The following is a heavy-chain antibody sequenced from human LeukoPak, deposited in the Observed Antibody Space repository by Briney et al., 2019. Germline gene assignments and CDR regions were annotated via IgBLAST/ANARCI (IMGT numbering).Heavy chain of an antibody. Sequence: GGSLRLSCAASGFTFSSYLMSWVRQAPGKGLEWVANIKEDESEKYYVDSVKGRFNISRDNSKSSLYLQMNSLRSEDSALYYCAKDNQRGGFQHWGQGTLVTVSS. V-gene: IGHV3-7*05. CDR2: IKEDESEK. D-gene: IGHD3-16*01. CDR1: GFTFSSYL. CDR3: AKDNQRGGFQH. J-gene: IGHJ1*01.